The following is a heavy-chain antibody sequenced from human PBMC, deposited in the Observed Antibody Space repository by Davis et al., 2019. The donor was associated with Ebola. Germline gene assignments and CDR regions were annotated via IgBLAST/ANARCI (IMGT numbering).Heavy chain of an antibody. CDR1: GFTFSSYA. D-gene: IGHD1-26*01. J-gene: IGHJ4*02. CDR2: IWYDGSNK. CDR3: AKDDYHSGSPFDY. Sequence: GESLKISCAASGFTFSSYAMHWVRQAPGKGLEWVAVIWYDGSNKYYADSVKGRFTISRDNSKNTLYLQMNSLRAEDTAVYYCAKDDYHSGSPFDYWGQGTLVTVSS. V-gene: IGHV3-30*02.